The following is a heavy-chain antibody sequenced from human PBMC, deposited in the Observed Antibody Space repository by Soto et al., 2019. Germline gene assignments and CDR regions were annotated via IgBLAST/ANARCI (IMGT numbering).Heavy chain of an antibody. CDR2: IYYSGST. Sequence: PSETLSLTCTVSGGSISSGGYYCSWIRQHPGKGLEWIGYIYYSGSTYYNPSLKSRVTISVDTSKNQFSLKLSSVTAADTAVYYCARTPVPAASNGMDVWGQGTTVTVSS. CDR3: ARTPVPAASNGMDV. V-gene: IGHV4-31*03. J-gene: IGHJ6*02. D-gene: IGHD2-2*01. CDR1: GGSISSGGYY.